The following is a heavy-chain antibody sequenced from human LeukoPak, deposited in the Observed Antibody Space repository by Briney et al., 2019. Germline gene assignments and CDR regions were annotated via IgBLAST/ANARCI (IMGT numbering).Heavy chain of an antibody. CDR2: IHTSGST. D-gene: IGHD2/OR15-2a*01. CDR3: VRAFWGGGFDI. V-gene: IGHV4-61*09. J-gene: IGHJ3*02. Sequence: SETLSLTCTVSGASISSTSYCWGWIRQPAGTGLEWIGHIHTSGSTNYNPSLKSRVTISVDTSKNQFSLKLSSVTAADTAVYYCVRAFWGGGFDIWGQGTMVTVSS. CDR1: GASISSTSYC.